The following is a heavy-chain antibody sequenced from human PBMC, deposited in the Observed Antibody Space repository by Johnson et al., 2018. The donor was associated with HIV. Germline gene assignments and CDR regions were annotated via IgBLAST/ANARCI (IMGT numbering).Heavy chain of an antibody. CDR2: INWHGGTV. V-gene: IGHV3-20*04. Sequence: EVQLLESGGGVVQPGGSLRLSCSASGFTFDYYDMNWVRQAPGKGLEWVSVINWHGGTVGYADSVRGRFTISRDNAKNSLYLHMNSLRAEATAVYYCARDSDGAFDIWGQGTMVTVSS. J-gene: IGHJ3*02. D-gene: IGHD5-24*01. CDR1: GFTFDYYD. CDR3: ARDSDGAFDI.